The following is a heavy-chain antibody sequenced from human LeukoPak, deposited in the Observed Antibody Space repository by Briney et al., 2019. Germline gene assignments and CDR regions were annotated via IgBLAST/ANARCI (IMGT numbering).Heavy chain of an antibody. D-gene: IGHD5-12*01. CDR2: VSSSSNDK. J-gene: IGHJ1*01. CDR3: VRAEGSSGSSEYFQH. Sequence: KPGGSLRLSCLASGFTFSRYSMKWVRQAPGKGLEWVSSVSSSSNDKHYRDSVKGRFTISRDNAKNSLFLQMNSLRAEDTAVYYCVRAEGSSGSSEYFQHWGQGTLVTVSS. CDR1: GFTFSRYS. V-gene: IGHV3-21*01.